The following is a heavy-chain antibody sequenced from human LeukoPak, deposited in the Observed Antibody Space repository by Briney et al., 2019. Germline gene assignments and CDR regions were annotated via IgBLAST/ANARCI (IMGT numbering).Heavy chain of an antibody. CDR3: SRDLSHYCGGDCSTFDY. Sequence: ASVTVSCKASGYTFTAYYMHWVRQAPGQGLQWMGWIDPSSGGTNCTQRFQGRVTMTRDTAISTAYMELSSLRSDDTAVYYCSRDLSHYCGGDCSTFDYWGPGTLVTVSS. V-gene: IGHV1-2*02. D-gene: IGHD2-21*01. CDR2: IDPSSGGT. CDR1: GYTFTAYY. J-gene: IGHJ4*02.